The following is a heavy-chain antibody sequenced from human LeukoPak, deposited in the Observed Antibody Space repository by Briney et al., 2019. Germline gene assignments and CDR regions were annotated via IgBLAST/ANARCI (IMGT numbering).Heavy chain of an antibody. Sequence: ASVKVSCKASGYTFTGYYMHWVRQAPGQGLEWMGWINPNSGGTNYAQKFQGWVTMTRDTSISTAYMELSRLRSDDTAVYYRAREYDNYADYWGQGTLVTVSS. J-gene: IGHJ4*02. V-gene: IGHV1-2*04. D-gene: IGHD3-9*01. CDR3: AREYDNYADY. CDR2: INPNSGGT. CDR1: GYTFTGYY.